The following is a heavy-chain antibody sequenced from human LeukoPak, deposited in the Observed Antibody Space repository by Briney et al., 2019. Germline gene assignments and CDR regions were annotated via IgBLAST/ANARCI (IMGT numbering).Heavy chain of an antibody. CDR3: AFRIAVGGSVEYFQH. D-gene: IGHD6-19*01. CDR2: IIPILGIA. J-gene: IGHJ1*01. Sequence: SVKVSCKASGGTFSSYAISWVRQAPGQGLEWMGRIIPILGIANYAQKFQGRVTITADKSTSTAYMELSSLRSEDTAVYYCAFRIAVGGSVEYFQHWGRGPRVPVSS. V-gene: IGHV1-69*04. CDR1: GGTFSSYA.